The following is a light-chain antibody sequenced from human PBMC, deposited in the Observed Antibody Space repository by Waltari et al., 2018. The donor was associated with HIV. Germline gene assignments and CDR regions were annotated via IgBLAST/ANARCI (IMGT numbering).Light chain of an antibody. CDR2: DVN. V-gene: IGLV2-11*01. J-gene: IGLJ1*01. CDR3: CSSAGTYNYV. Sequence: QSALTQPRSVSGSPGQSVPIPCPGTSRDVGGYKSVSWYQQHPGKAPKLIIYDVNKRPSGVPDRFSGSKSGNMASLTISGLQAEDEADYFCCSSAGTYNYVFGTGSRVTVL. CDR1: SRDVGGYKS.